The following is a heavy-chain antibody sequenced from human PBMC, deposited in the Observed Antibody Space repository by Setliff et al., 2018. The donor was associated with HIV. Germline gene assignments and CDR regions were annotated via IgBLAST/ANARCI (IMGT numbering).Heavy chain of an antibody. CDR1: GGSFGVYR. CDR2: IDSSGTT. CDR3: ARDRHSSGLGSYGP. V-gene: IGHV4-4*07. Sequence: PSETLSLTCTVSGGSFGVYRWSWIRQSAGRGLEWIGRIDSSGTTDYKPSLTGRVAISVDSSRNQFSLRVTSVTAADTAVYFCARDRHSSGLGSYGPWGPGILVTVSS. D-gene: IGHD3-10*01. J-gene: IGHJ5*02.